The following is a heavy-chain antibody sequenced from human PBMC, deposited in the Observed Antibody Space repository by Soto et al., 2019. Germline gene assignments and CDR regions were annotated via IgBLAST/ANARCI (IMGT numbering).Heavy chain of an antibody. CDR1: GFTFSSYA. D-gene: IGHD4-17*01. CDR3: AKEDGDYVISTLFAP. V-gene: IGHV3-30-3*01. J-gene: IGHJ5*02. CDR2: ISYDESNK. Sequence: QVQLVESGGGVVQPGRSLRLSCAASGFTFSSYARHWVRKAAGKGLERVAVISYDESNKYYADSVKGRFTITRDNSKNTLSLQMNSLRAEGTAVYYCAKEDGDYVISTLFAPWGQGTLVTVSS.